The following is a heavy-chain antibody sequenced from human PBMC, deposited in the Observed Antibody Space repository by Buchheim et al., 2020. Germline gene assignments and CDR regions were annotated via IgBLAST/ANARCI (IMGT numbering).Heavy chain of an antibody. CDR2: INSDGSST. CDR3: AREYSSGWYTFYYYYGMDV. CDR1: GFTFSSYW. Sequence: EVQLVESGGGLVQPGGSLRLSCAASGFTFSSYWMHWVRQAPGKGLVWVSRINSDGSSTSYADSVKGRFTISRDNAQNTLYMQMNSLRAEDTAVYYCAREYSSGWYTFYYYYGMDVWGQGTT. D-gene: IGHD6-19*01. V-gene: IGHV3-74*01. J-gene: IGHJ6*02.